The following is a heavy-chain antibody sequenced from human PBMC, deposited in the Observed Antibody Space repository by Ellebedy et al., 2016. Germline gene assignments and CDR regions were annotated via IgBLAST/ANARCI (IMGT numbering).Heavy chain of an antibody. CDR1: GYSFTSYW. D-gene: IGHD1-26*01. CDR3: ARRGGATRGWFDP. Sequence: GGSLRLSCKGSGYSFTSYWIGWVRQMPGKGLEWMGIIYPGDSDTRYSPSFQGQVTISADKSISTAYLQWSSLKASDTAMYYCARRGGATRGWFDPWGQGTLVTVSS. CDR2: IYPGDSDT. V-gene: IGHV5-51*01. J-gene: IGHJ5*02.